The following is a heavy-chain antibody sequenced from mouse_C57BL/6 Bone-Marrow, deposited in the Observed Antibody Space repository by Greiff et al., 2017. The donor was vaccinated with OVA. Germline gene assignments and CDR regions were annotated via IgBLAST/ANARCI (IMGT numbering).Heavy chain of an antibody. D-gene: IGHD4-1*01. V-gene: IGHV12-3*01. J-gene: IGHJ3*01. CDR1: GFPITSGYY. Sequence: VQLKESGPGLVKPSQSLFLTCSITGFPITSGYYWIWIRQSPGKPLEWMGYITHSGETFYNPSLQSPISITRETLKNQFFLQLNSVTTEDTAMYYCAGELAWFAYWGQGTLVTVSA. CDR2: ITHSGET. CDR3: AGELAWFAY.